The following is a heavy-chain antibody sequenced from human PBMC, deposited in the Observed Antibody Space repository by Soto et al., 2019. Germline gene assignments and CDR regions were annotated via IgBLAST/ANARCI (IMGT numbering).Heavy chain of an antibody. J-gene: IGHJ4*02. CDR2: IYYSGST. D-gene: IGHD3-10*01. V-gene: IGHV4-39*01. Sequence: QLQLQESGPGLVKPSETLSLTCTVSGGSISSSSYYWVWIRQPPGKGLEWIGSIYYSGSTYYNPSLKSRVTISVDTSKNQFSLKLSSVTAADTAVYYCARLVRGVMGFDYWGQGTLVTVSS. CDR1: GGSISSSSYY. CDR3: ARLVRGVMGFDY.